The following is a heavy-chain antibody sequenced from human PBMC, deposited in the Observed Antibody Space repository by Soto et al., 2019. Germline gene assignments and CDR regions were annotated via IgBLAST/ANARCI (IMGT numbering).Heavy chain of an antibody. CDR2: INHSGST. V-gene: IGHV4-34*01. J-gene: IGHJ5*02. CDR1: GGSFSGYY. Sequence: SETLSLTCAVYGGSFSGYYWSWIRQPPGKGLEWIGEINHSGSTNYNPSLKSRVTISVDTSKNQFSLKLSSVTAADTAVYYCARGRATNWFDPWGQGTLVTVS. CDR3: ARGRATNWFDP.